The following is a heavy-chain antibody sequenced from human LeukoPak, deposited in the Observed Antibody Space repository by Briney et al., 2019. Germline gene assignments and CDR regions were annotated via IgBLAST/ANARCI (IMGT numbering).Heavy chain of an antibody. CDR3: ARRWAAAKAIFSYYYYYYGMDV. CDR1: GFTFSGSA. Sequence: PGGSLRLSCAASGFTFSGSAMHWVRQASGKGLEWVGRIRSKANSYATAYAASVKGRFTISRDDSKNTAYLQMNSLRAEDTAVYYCARRWAAAKAIFSYYYYYYGMDVWGQGTTVTVSS. V-gene: IGHV3-73*01. CDR2: IRSKANSYAT. D-gene: IGHD6-13*01. J-gene: IGHJ6*02.